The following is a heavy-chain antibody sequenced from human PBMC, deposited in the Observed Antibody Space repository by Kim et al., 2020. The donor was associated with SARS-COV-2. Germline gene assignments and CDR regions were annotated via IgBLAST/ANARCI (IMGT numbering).Heavy chain of an antibody. D-gene: IGHD6-13*01. Sequence: GGSLRLSCAASGFTFSTSAMNWVRQAPGKGLEWVSGIAIGGVSTKYADSVKGRFTISRDNSKNTLYLQMNSLRVEDTAVYYCVKGIAPYWGQETLV. V-gene: IGHV3-23*01. J-gene: IGHJ4*02. CDR3: VKGIAPY. CDR2: IAIGGVST. CDR1: GFTFSTSA.